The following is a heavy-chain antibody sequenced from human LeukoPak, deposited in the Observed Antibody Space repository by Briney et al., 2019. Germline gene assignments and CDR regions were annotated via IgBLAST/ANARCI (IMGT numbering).Heavy chain of an antibody. CDR2: INHSGST. Sequence: SETLSLTCAVYGGSFSGYYWSWIRQPPGKWLEWIGEINHSGSTNYNPSLKSRVTISVDTSKNQFSLKLSSVTAADTAVYYCARLWFGELLSPPYYFDYWGQGTLVTVSS. V-gene: IGHV4-34*01. CDR3: ARLWFGELLSPPYYFDY. D-gene: IGHD3-10*01. CDR1: GGSFSGYY. J-gene: IGHJ4*02.